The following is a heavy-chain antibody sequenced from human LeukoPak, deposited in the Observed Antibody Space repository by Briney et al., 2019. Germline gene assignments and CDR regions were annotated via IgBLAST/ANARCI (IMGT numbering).Heavy chain of an antibody. D-gene: IGHD6-19*01. Sequence: SETLSLTCTVSGGSMSSYYWSWIRQPPGKGLEWIGYIYYSESTNYNPSLKSRVTISVDTSKNQFSLKLSSVTAADTAVYYCARHGPPGYSSGWYPGEDYYYYYGMDVWGQGTTVTVSS. J-gene: IGHJ6*02. V-gene: IGHV4-59*08. CDR1: GGSMSSYY. CDR2: IYYSEST. CDR3: ARHGPPGYSSGWYPGEDYYYYYGMDV.